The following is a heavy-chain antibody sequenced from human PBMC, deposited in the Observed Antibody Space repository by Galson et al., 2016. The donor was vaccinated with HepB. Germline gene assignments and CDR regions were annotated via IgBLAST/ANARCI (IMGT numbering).Heavy chain of an antibody. V-gene: IGHV5-51*01. CDR3: ARRAAAGQENFDY. Sequence: SGAEVKRPGESLTISCKGSGYTFTSSWIGWVRQMPGKGLEWVGVIFPRDSDTKYSPSFQGPVTISADNSISTAYLQWSSLKASDTAIYYCARRAAAGQENFDYWGQGTLVTVSS. D-gene: IGHD6-13*01. CDR2: IFPRDSDT. J-gene: IGHJ4*02. CDR1: GYTFTSSW.